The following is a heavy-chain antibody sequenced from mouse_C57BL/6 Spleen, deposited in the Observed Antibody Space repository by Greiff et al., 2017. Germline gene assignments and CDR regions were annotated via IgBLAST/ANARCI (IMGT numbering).Heavy chain of an antibody. V-gene: IGHV3-6*01. CDR1: GYSITSGYY. CDR2: ISYDGSN. CDR3: ARADYYGSSYVGMDY. D-gene: IGHD1-1*01. J-gene: IGHJ4*01. Sequence: EVKLQESGPGLVKPSQSLSLTCSVTGYSITSGYYWNWIRQFPGNKLEWMGYISYDGSNNYNPSLKNRISITRDTSKNQFFLKLNSVTTEDTATYYCARADYYGSSYVGMDYWGQGTSVTVSS.